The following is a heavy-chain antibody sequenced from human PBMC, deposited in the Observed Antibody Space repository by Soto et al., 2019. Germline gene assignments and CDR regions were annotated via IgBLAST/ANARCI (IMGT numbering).Heavy chain of an antibody. CDR1: GGSLSGSY. CDR3: ARGQEGVVATH. J-gene: IGHJ4*02. CDR2: VKDGGHT. D-gene: IGHD5-12*01. Sequence: QVQLQQWGAGLLKPSETLSLNCAVTGGSLSGSYWSWIRQPPGKGLEWIGEVKDGGHTNYSPSLRGRVTISSATSNIQCSRRLNSVTAADTGVYYCARGQEGVVATHWDQGSLVTVSS. V-gene: IGHV4-34*01.